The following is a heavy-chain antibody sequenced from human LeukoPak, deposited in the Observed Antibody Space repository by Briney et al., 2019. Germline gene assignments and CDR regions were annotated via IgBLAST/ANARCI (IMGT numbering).Heavy chain of an antibody. CDR2: INPNSGGT. D-gene: IGHD6-13*01. J-gene: IGHJ4*02. CDR3: ARGVIAAAGTGDY. V-gene: IGHV1-2*02. CDR1: GYTFTGYY. Sequence: ASVKVSCKASGYTFTGYYMRWVRQAPGQGLEWMGWINPNSGGTNYAQKFQGRVTMTRDTSISTAYMELSRLRSDDTAVYYCARGVIAAAGTGDYWGQGTLVTVSS.